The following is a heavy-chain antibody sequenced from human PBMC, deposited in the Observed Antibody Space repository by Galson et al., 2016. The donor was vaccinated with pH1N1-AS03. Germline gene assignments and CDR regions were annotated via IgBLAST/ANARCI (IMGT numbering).Heavy chain of an antibody. D-gene: IGHD1-7*01. CDR2: IRQDGSEK. V-gene: IGHV3-7*03. J-gene: IGHJ2*01. CDR1: GVSFSAFW. CDR3: ANEPPFNYYLDR. Sequence: SLRLSCAASGVSFSAFWMSWVRQAPGKGLEWVANIRQDGSEKYYVDSVEGRFTISRDNAKNSLYLQMNSLRDEDRAVYYCANEPPFNYYLDRWGRGTLVTVSS.